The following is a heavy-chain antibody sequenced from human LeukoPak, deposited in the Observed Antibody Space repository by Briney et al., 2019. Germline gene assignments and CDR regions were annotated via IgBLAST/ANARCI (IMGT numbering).Heavy chain of an antibody. V-gene: IGHV4-39*07. Sequence: PSETLSITCIVSGGSISSSSHYWGWIRQPPGKGLEWIGSSYYTGTYYNPSLKGRVTISVDTSKNQFSLKLGSVTAADTAVYYCARTLMVRGVAGSPYFDYWGQGTLVTVSS. CDR1: GGSISSSSHY. D-gene: IGHD3-10*01. J-gene: IGHJ4*02. CDR2: SYYTGT. CDR3: ARTLMVRGVAGSPYFDY.